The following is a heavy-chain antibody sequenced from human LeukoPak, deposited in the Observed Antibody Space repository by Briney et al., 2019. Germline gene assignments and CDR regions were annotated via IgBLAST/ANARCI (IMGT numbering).Heavy chain of an antibody. CDR3: ARTLDSSGYSWFDP. D-gene: IGHD3-22*01. J-gene: IGHJ5*02. V-gene: IGHV1-69*05. CDR1: GGTFSSYA. CDR2: IIPIFGTA. Sequence: GASVKVSCKASGGTFSSYAISWVRQAPGQGLEWMGGIIPIFGTANYAQKFQGRVTITTDESTSTAYMELSSLRSEDTAVYYCARTLDSSGYSWFDPWGQGTLVTASS.